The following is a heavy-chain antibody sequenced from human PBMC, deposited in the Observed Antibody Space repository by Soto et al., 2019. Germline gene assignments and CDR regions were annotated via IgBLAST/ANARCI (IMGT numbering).Heavy chain of an antibody. J-gene: IGHJ6*02. CDR2: IRSKANSYAT. CDR3: TRHVLLWFGEDYYGMDV. Sequence: PGGSLRLSCAASGFTFSSYAMSWVRQAPGKGLEWVGRIRSKANSYATAYAASVKGRFTISRDDSKNTAYLQMNSLKTEDTAVYYCTRHVLLWFGEDYYGMDVWGQGTTVTVSS. D-gene: IGHD3-10*01. V-gene: IGHV3-73*01. CDR1: GFTFSSYA.